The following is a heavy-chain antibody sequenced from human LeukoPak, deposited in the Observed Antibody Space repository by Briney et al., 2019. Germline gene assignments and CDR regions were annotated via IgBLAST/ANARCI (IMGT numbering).Heavy chain of an antibody. CDR1: GFTFSSYE. CDR2: TSSRGTTI. Sequence: PGGSLRLSCAASGFTFSSYEMNWVRQAPGKGLEWVSYTSSRGTTIYYADSVKGRFTISRDNANNSLYLQMNSLRAEDTAVYYCARQIDMDVWGQGTTVTVSS. V-gene: IGHV3-48*03. J-gene: IGHJ6*02. CDR3: ARQIDMDV.